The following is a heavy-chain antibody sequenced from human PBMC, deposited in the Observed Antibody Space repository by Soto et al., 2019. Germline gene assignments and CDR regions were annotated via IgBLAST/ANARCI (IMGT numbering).Heavy chain of an antibody. V-gene: IGHV1-18*01. CDR3: ASDEFGEPGVY. D-gene: IGHD3-10*01. J-gene: IGHJ4*02. Sequence: QVQLVQSGAEVKKPGASVKVSCKASGYTFTSYGISCVRQAPGQGLEWMGWISAYNGNTNYAQKLQGRVTMTTDTPRITAYMDRRSLRSDDTAVYYSASDEFGEPGVYWGQGTLVTVSS. CDR1: GYTFTSYG. CDR2: ISAYNGNT.